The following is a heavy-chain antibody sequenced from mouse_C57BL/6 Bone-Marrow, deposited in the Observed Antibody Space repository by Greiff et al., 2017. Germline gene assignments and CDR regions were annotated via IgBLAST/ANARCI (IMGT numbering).Heavy chain of an antibody. CDR1: GYTFTSYW. J-gene: IGHJ3*01. CDR2: IDPSDSYT. V-gene: IGHV1-59*01. Sequence: QVQLKQPGAELVRPGTSVKLSCKASGYTFTSYWMPWVKQRPGQGLEWIGVIDPSDSYTNYNQKFKGKATLTVDTSSSTAYMQLSSLTSEDSAVYYCARDTGRAWFAYWGQGTLVTVSA. D-gene: IGHD3-2*02. CDR3: ARDTGRAWFAY.